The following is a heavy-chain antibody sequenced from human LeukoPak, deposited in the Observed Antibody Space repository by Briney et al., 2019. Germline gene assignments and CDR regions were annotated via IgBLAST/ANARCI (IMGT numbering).Heavy chain of an antibody. CDR3: ARGNSAAYFDY. V-gene: IGHV3-23*01. J-gene: IGHJ4*02. CDR1: GFTFSFYA. CDR2: ISGSGGST. D-gene: IGHD6-13*01. Sequence: GGSLRLSYAASGFTFSFYAMNWVRQAPGKGLEWVSTISGSGGSTYFADSVKGRFTISRDNSKNTLYLQMNSLRAEDTAVYYCARGNSAAYFDYWGQGTLVTVSS.